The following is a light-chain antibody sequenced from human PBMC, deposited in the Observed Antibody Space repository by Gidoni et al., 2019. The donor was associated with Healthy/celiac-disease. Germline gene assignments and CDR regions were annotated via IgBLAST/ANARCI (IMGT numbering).Light chain of an antibody. CDR3: QQLNSYART. CDR2: AAS. Sequence: DIQLTQSPSFLSASVGDRVTITCRASQGISSYLAWYQQKPGKAPKLLIYAASTLQSGVPSRFSGSGSGTEFTLTISSLQPEDFATYYCQQLNSYARTFGGGTKVEIK. V-gene: IGKV1-9*01. CDR1: QGISSY. J-gene: IGKJ4*01.